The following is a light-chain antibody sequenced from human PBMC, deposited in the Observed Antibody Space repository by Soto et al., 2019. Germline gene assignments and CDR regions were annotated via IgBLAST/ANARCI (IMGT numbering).Light chain of an antibody. Sequence: QCVLKQPPSVSAAAGQKVTISCSGSSSNIGNNYVSWYQQLPGTAPKLLIYDNNKRPSGIPDRFSGSKSGTSATLGITGLQTGDEADYYCGTWDSSLSAVVFGGGTKVTVL. CDR3: GTWDSSLSAVV. CDR1: SSNIGNNY. J-gene: IGLJ2*01. V-gene: IGLV1-51*01. CDR2: DNN.